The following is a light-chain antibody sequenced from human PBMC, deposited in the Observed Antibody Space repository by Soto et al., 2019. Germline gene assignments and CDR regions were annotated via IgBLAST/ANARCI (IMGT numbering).Light chain of an antibody. Sequence: QSVLTQPPSVSAAPGQKVTISCSGSSSNIGINHVAWYQVLPGTAPKLLIYEKNQRPSGIPDRFSGSKSDTSATLGITGLQTGDEADYYCGTWDSSLSAWVFGGGTKLTVL. CDR2: EKN. V-gene: IGLV1-51*01. J-gene: IGLJ3*02. CDR3: GTWDSSLSAWV. CDR1: SSNIGINH.